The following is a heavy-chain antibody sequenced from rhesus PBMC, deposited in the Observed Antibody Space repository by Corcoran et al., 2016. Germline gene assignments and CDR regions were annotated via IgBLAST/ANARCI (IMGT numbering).Heavy chain of an antibody. V-gene: IGHV4-165*02. CDR1: GASISGHY. CDR2: IGGNSRTT. CDR3: VRGTHYNRFDV. Sequence: QVLLQESGPGLVAPSDTLSLTCAVSGASISGHYRNCICQSPGKGLEWIEYIGGNSRTTSYNPSLRSRVTMSTDTSKNQFSLRLTSVTAADTAMYFCVRGTHYNRFDVWGAGLLVTVSS. J-gene: IGHJ5-1*01. D-gene: IGHD3S6*01.